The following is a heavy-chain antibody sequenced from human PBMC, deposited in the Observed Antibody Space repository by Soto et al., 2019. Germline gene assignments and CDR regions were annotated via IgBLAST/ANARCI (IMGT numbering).Heavy chain of an antibody. J-gene: IGHJ6*02. CDR2: INHSGST. CDR1: GGSFSGYY. CDR3: ARGKYYYGSGSYSYYYYGMDV. D-gene: IGHD3-10*01. Sequence: SETLSLTCAVYGGSFSGYYWRWIRQPPGKRLEWIGEINHSGSTNYNPSLKSRVTISVDTSKNHFSVKLSSVTAADTAVYYCARGKYYYGSGSYSYYYYGMDVWGQGTTVT. V-gene: IGHV4-34*01.